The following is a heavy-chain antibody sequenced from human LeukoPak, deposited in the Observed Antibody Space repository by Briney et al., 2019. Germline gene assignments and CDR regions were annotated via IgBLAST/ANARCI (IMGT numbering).Heavy chain of an antibody. D-gene: IGHD6-13*01. CDR1: GGTFSSYA. V-gene: IGHV1-69*04. CDR3: ARVVAATGYFDY. CDR2: IIPILGIA. Sequence: ASVKVSCKASGGTFSSYAISWVRQAPGQGLEWMGRIIPILGIANYAQKFQGRVTITADKSTSTAYMELSSLRSEDTAVYYCARVVAATGYFDYWGQGTLVTVSS. J-gene: IGHJ4*02.